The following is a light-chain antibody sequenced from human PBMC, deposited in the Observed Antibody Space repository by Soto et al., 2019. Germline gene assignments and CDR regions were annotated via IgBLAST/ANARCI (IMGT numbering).Light chain of an antibody. Sequence: DIQMTQSPSSLSASVGDRVTISCRASQSVTTRLAWHQHKPGKAPEVLIYDASNLEPGVPSRFSGSGSGREFTLTISSLQPDDFATYYCQQYYDYPWTFGQGTKVDIK. CDR1: QSVTTR. V-gene: IGKV1-5*01. J-gene: IGKJ1*01. CDR3: QQYYDYPWT. CDR2: DAS.